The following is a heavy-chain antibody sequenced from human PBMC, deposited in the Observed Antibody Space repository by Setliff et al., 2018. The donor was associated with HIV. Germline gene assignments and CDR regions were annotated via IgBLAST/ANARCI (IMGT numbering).Heavy chain of an antibody. CDR2: ISYTGST. CDR1: GGSINRSNYY. CDR3: ARQTWEYYDTLTGYYRSPKNFDS. Sequence: WETLSLTCTVPGGSINRSNYYWGWIRQPPGKGLEWIGTISYTGSTYYDPSLKSRVTISLDTSKNQFFLKLSSVTAPDTAIYYCARQTWEYYDTLTGYYRSPKNFDSWGQGTLVTVSS. V-gene: IGHV4-39*01. D-gene: IGHD3-9*01. J-gene: IGHJ4*02.